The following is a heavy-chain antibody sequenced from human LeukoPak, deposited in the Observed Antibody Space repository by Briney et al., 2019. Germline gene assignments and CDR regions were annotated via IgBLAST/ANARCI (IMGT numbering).Heavy chain of an antibody. V-gene: IGHV3-66*01. CDR3: AKDWIGAAAGTT. CDR2: IYRGGSS. D-gene: IGHD6-13*01. J-gene: IGHJ5*02. Sequence: GGSLRLSCVASGFIVSNNYMSWVRQAPGMGLEWVSTIYRGGSSFYADSVKGRFTISRDNSKNTLYLQMNSLRAEDTAVYYCAKDWIGAAAGTTWGQGTLVTVSS. CDR1: GFIVSNNY.